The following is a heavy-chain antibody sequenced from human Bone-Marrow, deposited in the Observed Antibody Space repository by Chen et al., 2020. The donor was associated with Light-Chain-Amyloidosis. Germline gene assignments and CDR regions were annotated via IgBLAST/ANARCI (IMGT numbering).Heavy chain of an antibody. D-gene: IGHD3-16*01. J-gene: IGHJ4*02. Sequence: QVQLQESGPGLVKSSQTLSFTCAVSAPSINRDGSRWTWIRQYPGKGLEWIGNVSYSGNTFYNPSLRTRVTLSIDTSKNQCSLAMTSVTAADTAVYYCARDDFGEFPPPYHYWGQGILVTVS. CDR1: APSINRDGSR. CDR3: ARDDFGEFPPPYHY. CDR2: VSYSGNT. V-gene: IGHV4-31*11.